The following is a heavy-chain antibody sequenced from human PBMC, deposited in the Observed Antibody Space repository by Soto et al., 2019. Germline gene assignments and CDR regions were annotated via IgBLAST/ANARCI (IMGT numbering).Heavy chain of an antibody. D-gene: IGHD3-3*01. J-gene: IGHJ6*02. CDR3: ARGYDFWRGYSSSEYYYDVMDI. CDR2: IIPIFGTA. CDR1: GGTFSSYA. Sequence: SVKVSCKASGGTFSSYAISWVRQAPGQGLEWMGGIIPIFGTANYAQKFQGRVTTTADESTSTAYMELSSLRSEDTAVYYCARGYDFWRGYSSSEYYYDVMDIWGQGTTVTVSS. V-gene: IGHV1-69*13.